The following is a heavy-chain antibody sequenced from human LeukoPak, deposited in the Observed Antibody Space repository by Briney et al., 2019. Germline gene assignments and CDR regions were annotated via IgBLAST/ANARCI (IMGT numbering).Heavy chain of an antibody. Sequence: SETLSLTCTVSGGSISSYYWSWIRQPPGKGLEWIGEISHSGSTNYNPSLKSRVTISVDTSKNQFSLKLSSVTAADTAVYYCARARHYYDSSGYLPRGYYFDYWGQGTLVTVSS. CDR1: GGSISSYY. V-gene: IGHV4-34*01. CDR2: ISHSGST. J-gene: IGHJ4*02. CDR3: ARARHYYDSSGYLPRGYYFDY. D-gene: IGHD3-22*01.